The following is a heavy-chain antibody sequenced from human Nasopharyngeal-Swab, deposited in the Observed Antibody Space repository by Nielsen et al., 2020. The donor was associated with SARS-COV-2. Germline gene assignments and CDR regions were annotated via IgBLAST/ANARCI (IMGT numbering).Heavy chain of an antibody. CDR2: IGGSGVKI. V-gene: IGHV3-23*01. CDR3: AKVPSTVTTLPPDY. Sequence: GGSLRLSCAASGFTFSTAMSWVRLAPGKGLECVSGIGGSGVKIYYAESVKGRFTISRDNSKNTLYLQMNSLRAEDTAVYYCAKVPSTVTTLPPDYWGQGTLVTVSS. J-gene: IGHJ4*02. CDR1: GFTFSTA. D-gene: IGHD4-11*01.